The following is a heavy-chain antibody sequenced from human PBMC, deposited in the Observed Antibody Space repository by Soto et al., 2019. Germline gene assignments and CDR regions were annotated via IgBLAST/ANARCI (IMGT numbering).Heavy chain of an antibody. CDR1: GGTLSSYT. CDR3: ARGVWVTDGGMNYYDYYMDV. CDR2: IIPVLNIT. D-gene: IGHD2-21*02. J-gene: IGHJ6*03. Sequence: QVQLVQSGAEVQKPGSSLRVSCEASGGTLSSYTFNWVRQAPGQGLEWMGRIIPVLNITNYAQNFKGRVTMTADKSTSTVYMELSSLRADDSAIYYCARGVWVTDGGMNYYDYYMDVWGKGSTVTVSS. V-gene: IGHV1-69*02.